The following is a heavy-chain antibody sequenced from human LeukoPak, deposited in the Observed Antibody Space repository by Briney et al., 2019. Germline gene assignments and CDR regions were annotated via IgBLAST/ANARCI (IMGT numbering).Heavy chain of an antibody. CDR1: GYTFTSYG. V-gene: IGHV1-18*01. J-gene: IGHJ4*02. CDR2: ISAYNGNT. CDR3: ARDGDYYGSGRYFAF. D-gene: IGHD3-10*01. Sequence: ASVKVSCKASGYTFTSYGISWVRQAPGQGLEWMGWISAYNGNTNYAQKLQGRVTMTTDTSTSTAYMELRSLRSDDTAVYYCARDGDYYGSGRYFAFWGQGTLVTVSS.